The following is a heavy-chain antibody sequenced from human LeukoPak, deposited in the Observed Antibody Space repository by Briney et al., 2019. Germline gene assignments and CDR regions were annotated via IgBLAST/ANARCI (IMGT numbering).Heavy chain of an antibody. CDR2: ISWNSGSI. CDR1: GFTFDDYA. CDR3: AKDDYGGNGEYFQH. J-gene: IGHJ1*01. V-gene: IGHV3-9*01. D-gene: IGHD4-23*01. Sequence: GRSLRLSCAASGFTFDDYAMHWVRQAPGKGLEWVSGISWNSGSIGYADSVKGRFTISRDNAKNSLYLQMNSLRAEDTAVYYCAKDDYGGNGEYFQHWGQGTLVTVSS.